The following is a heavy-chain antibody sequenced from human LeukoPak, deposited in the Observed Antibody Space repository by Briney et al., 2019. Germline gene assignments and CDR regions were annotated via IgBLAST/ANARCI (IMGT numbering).Heavy chain of an antibody. J-gene: IGHJ4*02. Sequence: PGGSLRLSCAASGFTFSSYAMSRVRQAPGKGLEWVSAISGSGGSTYYADSVKGRFTISRDNSKNTLYLQMNSLRAEDTAVYYCAKGGSSGYYYSSTNFDYWGQGTLVTVSS. CDR2: ISGSGGST. D-gene: IGHD3-22*01. CDR1: GFTFSSYA. V-gene: IGHV3-23*01. CDR3: AKGGSSGYYYSSTNFDY.